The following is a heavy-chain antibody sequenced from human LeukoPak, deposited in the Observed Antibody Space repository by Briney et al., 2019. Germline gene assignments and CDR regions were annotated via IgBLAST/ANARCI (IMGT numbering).Heavy chain of an antibody. CDR1: GFTFSSYS. Sequence: GGSLRLSCAASGFTFSSYSMNWVRQAPGKGLEWVSYISSSSSTIYYADSVKGRFTISRDNAKNSLYLQMNSLRDEDTAVYYCARDGGYCSGGSCYFSFDYWGQGTLVTVSS. V-gene: IGHV3-48*02. J-gene: IGHJ4*02. D-gene: IGHD2-15*01. CDR3: ARDGGYCSGGSCYFSFDY. CDR2: ISSSSSTI.